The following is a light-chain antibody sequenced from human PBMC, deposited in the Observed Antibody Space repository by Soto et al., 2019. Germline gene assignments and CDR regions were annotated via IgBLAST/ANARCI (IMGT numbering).Light chain of an antibody. CDR1: QGISSY. V-gene: IGKV1-8*01. Sequence: AIRMTQSPSSFSASTGDRVTITCRASQGISSYLAWYQQKPGKAPKLLIYAASTLQSGVPSRFSGSGSETDFTLTISCLQSEYFATYYCQQYYSYPLTFGGGTKVEIK. J-gene: IGKJ4*01. CDR2: AAS. CDR3: QQYYSYPLT.